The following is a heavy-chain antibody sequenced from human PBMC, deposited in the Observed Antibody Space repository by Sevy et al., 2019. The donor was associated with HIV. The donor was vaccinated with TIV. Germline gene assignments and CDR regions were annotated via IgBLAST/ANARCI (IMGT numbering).Heavy chain of an antibody. CDR2: ISAYNGNT. D-gene: IGHD3-22*01. V-gene: IGHV1-18*01. CDR1: GYTFTSYG. Sequence: ASVKVSCKASGYTFTSYGISWVRQAPGQGLEWMGWISAYNGNTNYAQKLQGRVTMTTDTSTSTAYMELRSLRSDDTAVYYCARDHPGALPYYDIWGDYYGMDVWGQGTTVTVSS. CDR3: ARDHPGALPYYDIWGDYYGMDV. J-gene: IGHJ6*02.